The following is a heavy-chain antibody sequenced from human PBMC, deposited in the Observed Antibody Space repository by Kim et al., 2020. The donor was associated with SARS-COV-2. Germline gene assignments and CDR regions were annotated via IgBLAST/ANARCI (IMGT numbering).Heavy chain of an antibody. Sequence: SVKVPCKTSGGTFNTYAMNWVRQAPGQGLEWVGGIIPVYGRPQYALKFQGRVTVTADESTSTVFMEMSSLRSEYTAVYYCARGPVSGFRNTGYKADNWGQGTLVTVSA. CDR2: IIPVYGRP. J-gene: IGHJ4*01. D-gene: IGHD3-10*01. CDR1: GGTFNTYA. V-gene: IGHV1-69*13. CDR3: ARGPVSGFRNTGYKADN.